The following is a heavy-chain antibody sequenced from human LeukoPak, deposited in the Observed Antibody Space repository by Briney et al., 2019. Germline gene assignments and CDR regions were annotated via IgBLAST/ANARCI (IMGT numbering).Heavy chain of an antibody. V-gene: IGHV4-59*01. CDR3: TRDLVTDYYHHYFDY. D-gene: IGHD3-9*01. Sequence: SETLSLTCTVSGGSIRSYYWSWIRQPPGKGLEWIGYVYYSGSTNYNPSLKSRVTISVDTSKNQFSLKLSPVTAADTAIYYCTRDLVTDYYHHYFDYWGQGTLVTVSS. CDR1: GGSIRSYY. J-gene: IGHJ4*02. CDR2: VYYSGST.